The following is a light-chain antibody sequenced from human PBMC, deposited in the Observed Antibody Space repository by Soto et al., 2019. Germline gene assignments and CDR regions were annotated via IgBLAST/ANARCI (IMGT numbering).Light chain of an antibody. CDR1: QSLLYRSNNKNY. Sequence: DVVMTQSPDSLAVSPGERATINCKSSQSLLYRSNNKNYLAWYQHKPGQPPKLAISWASTRESGVPDRISGSGSGTDFTLTISSLQAEDVGIYYCQQYYSTPPTFGQGTKVEI. V-gene: IGKV4-1*01. CDR2: WAS. CDR3: QQYYSTPPT. J-gene: IGKJ1*01.